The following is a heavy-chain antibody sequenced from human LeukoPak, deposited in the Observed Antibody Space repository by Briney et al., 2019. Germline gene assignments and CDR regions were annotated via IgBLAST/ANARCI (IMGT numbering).Heavy chain of an antibody. V-gene: IGHV3-48*01. D-gene: IGHD1-26*01. CDR2: ISSSSSTI. CDR1: GFTFSSYS. J-gene: IGHJ4*02. Sequence: PGGSLRLSCAASGFTFSSYSMTWVRQAPGKGLEWVSYISSSSSTIYYADSVKGRFTISRDNAKNSLYLQMNSLRAEDTAVYYCARNSGSYYSSVDYWGQGTLVTVSS. CDR3: ARNSGSYYSSVDY.